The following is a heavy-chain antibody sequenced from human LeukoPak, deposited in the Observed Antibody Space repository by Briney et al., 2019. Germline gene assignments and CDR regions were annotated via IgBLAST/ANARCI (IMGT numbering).Heavy chain of an antibody. Sequence: PSETLSLTCAVSGGSISSSNWRSWVRQPPGKGLEWIGEIYHSGSTNYNPSLKSRVTISVDKSKNQFSLKLSSVTAADTAVYYCARRTYSYGPFDYWGQGTLVTVSS. CDR1: GGSISSSNW. CDR2: IYHSGST. CDR3: ARRTYSYGPFDY. V-gene: IGHV4-4*02. D-gene: IGHD5-18*01. J-gene: IGHJ4*02.